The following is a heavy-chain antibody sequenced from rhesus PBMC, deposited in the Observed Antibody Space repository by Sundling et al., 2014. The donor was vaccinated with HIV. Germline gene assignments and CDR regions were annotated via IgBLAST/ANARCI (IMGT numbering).Heavy chain of an antibody. CDR3: ATWWNYFDY. D-gene: IGHD2-39*02. CDR2: VNPKTGAT. V-gene: IGHV1-138*01. Sequence: QVHLVQSGPEVKKPGSSVKVSCKTSGYTFTDYYIQWMRQAPGQGLEWMGRVNPKTGATNYAQKFQGRVTMTRDTSTTTVYMELNSLRSEDTAVYYCATWWNYFDYWGQGVLVTVSS. J-gene: IGHJ4*01. CDR1: GYTFTDYY.